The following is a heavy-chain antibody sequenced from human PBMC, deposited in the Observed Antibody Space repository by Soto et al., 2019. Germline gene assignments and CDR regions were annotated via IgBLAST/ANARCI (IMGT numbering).Heavy chain of an antibody. J-gene: IGHJ4*02. CDR1: GYIFADYA. V-gene: IGHV1-3*05. Sequence: HIVQSGPEEKSPGASVKLSCTTSGYIFADYAIHWVRQAPGQGLEWVGWIKADNGDTRYSPKFQGRLIITRDISASTSYMELSDLRSTDTGVFYCATSDWAWWARGTLITVSS. CDR3: ATSDWAW. CDR2: IKADNGDT. D-gene: IGHD3-9*01.